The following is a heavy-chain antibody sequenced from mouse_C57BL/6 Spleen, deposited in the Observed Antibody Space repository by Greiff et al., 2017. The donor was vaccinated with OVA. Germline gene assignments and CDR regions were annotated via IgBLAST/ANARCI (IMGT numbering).Heavy chain of an antibody. J-gene: IGHJ2*01. Sequence: EVKLQQSGPELVKPGASVKISCKASGYTFTDYYMNWVKQSHGKSLEWIGDINPNNGGTSYNQKFKGKATLTVDKSSSTAYMELRSLTSEDSAVYYCARVGGSYYGSNYWGQGTTLTVSS. V-gene: IGHV1-26*01. D-gene: IGHD1-1*01. CDR1: GYTFTDYY. CDR3: ARVGGSYYGSNY. CDR2: INPNNGGT.